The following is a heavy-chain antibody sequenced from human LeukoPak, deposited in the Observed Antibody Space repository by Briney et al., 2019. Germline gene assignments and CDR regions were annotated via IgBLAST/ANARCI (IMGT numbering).Heavy chain of an antibody. D-gene: IGHD3-22*01. V-gene: IGHV1-2*02. CDR1: GYTFTGYY. CDR3: ARHRFRTGMIVVVHDAFDI. CDR2: INPNSGGT. Sequence: ASVKVSCKASGYTFTGYYMHWVRQAPGQGLEWMGWINPNSGGTNYAQKFQGRVTMTRDTSISTAYMELSRLRSDDTAVYYCARHRFRTGMIVVVHDAFDIWGQGTMVTVSS. J-gene: IGHJ3*02.